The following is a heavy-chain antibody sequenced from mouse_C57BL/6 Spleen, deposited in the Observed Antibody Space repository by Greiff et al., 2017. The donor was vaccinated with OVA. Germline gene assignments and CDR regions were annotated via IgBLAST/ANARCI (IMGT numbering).Heavy chain of an antibody. CDR2: IDPSDSYT. Sequence: VQLQQPGAELVRPGTSVKLSCKASGYTFTSYWMHWVKQRPGQGLEWIGVIDPSDSYTNYNQKFKGKATLTVDTSSSTAYMPRSSLTTEGAAVYYGSRRFDYWGQGTTLTVSS. V-gene: IGHV1-59*01. CDR3: SRRFDY. CDR1: GYTFTSYW. J-gene: IGHJ2*01.